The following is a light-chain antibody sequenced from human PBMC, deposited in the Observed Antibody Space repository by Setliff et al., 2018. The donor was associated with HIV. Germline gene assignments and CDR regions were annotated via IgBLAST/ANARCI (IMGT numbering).Light chain of an antibody. V-gene: IGLV2-8*01. Sequence: QSVLTQPPSASGSPGQSVTISCTGTNSDVGGYNYVSWYQQHPGKAPKLIIYEVNKRPSGVPDRFSGSKSGNTASLTVSGLQAEDEADYYCSSYVGSNNWMFGGGTKVTVL. CDR2: EVN. J-gene: IGLJ3*02. CDR1: NSDVGGYNY. CDR3: SSYVGSNNWM.